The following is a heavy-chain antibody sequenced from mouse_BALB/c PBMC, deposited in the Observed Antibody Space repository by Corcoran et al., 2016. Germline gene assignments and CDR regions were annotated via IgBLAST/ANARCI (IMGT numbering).Heavy chain of an antibody. J-gene: IGHJ4*01. V-gene: IGHV1-26*01. CDR1: GYSFTGYY. CDR3: ARSLYGNGAMDY. Sequence: EVQRQQSGPELVNPGASVKISCKASGYSFTGYYMHWVKQSHVKSLEWIGRINPYNGATSYNQNFKDKASLTVDKSSSTAYMELHSLTSEDSAVYYCARSLYGNGAMDYWGQGTSVTVSS. D-gene: IGHD2-1*01. CDR2: INPYNGAT.